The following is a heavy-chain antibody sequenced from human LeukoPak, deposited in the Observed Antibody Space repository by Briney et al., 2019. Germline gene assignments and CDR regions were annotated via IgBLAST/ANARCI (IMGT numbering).Heavy chain of an antibody. J-gene: IGHJ5*02. D-gene: IGHD2-15*01. CDR2: IYYSGST. CDR3: ARGYCSGGSCYHDWNWFDP. CDR1: GGSISSYY. Sequence: SETLSLTCTVSGGSISSYYWSWIRQPPGKGLEWIGYIYYSGSTNYNPSLKSRVTISVDTSKNQFSPKLSSVTAADTAVYYCARGYCSGGSCYHDWNWFDPWGQGTLVTVSS. V-gene: IGHV4-59*08.